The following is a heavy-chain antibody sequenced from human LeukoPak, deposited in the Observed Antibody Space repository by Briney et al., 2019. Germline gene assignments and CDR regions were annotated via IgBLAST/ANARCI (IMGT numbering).Heavy chain of an antibody. CDR3: SRETQRGVINNCFDP. CDR2: ISAYNGNT. CDR1: GYTFTSYG. D-gene: IGHD3-10*01. V-gene: IGHV1-18*01. Sequence: ASVKVSCKASGYTFTSYGISWVRQAPGQGLEWMGWISAYNGNTNYAQKLQGRVTMTTDTSTSTAYMELRSLRSDDTAVYYCSRETQRGVINNCFDPGGKGPRVPVS. J-gene: IGHJ5*02.